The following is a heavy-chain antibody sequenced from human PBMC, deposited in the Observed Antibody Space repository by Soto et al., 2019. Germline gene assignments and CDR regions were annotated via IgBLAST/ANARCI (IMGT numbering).Heavy chain of an antibody. CDR2: IYPGDSDT. CDR3: ARKFAPEFFDS. D-gene: IGHD3-10*01. J-gene: IGHJ4*02. V-gene: IGHV5-51*01. CDR1: GYTFSTYW. Sequence: GESLKISCKGSGYTFSTYWIAWVRQMPGKGLEWMGIIYPGDSDTKYSPAFQGQVTISADKSINTAYLQWTSLEASDTAMYYWARKFAPEFFDSWGQGTLVTVSS.